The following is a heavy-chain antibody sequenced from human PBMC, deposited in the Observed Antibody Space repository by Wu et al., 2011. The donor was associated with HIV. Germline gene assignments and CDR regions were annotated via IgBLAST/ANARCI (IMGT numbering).Heavy chain of an antibody. CDR3: ARGMGPTAAMENYFDS. CDR2: IIP. CDR1: GGTFNTYA. Sequence: QVHLVQSGAEVKKPGSSVKVSCKASGGTFNTYAIGWVRQAPGQGLEWMGGIIPNYSQKFQGRVTISTDESTHTAFLEMTGLTSDDTAIYYCARGMGPTAAMENYFDSWGQGTRVTVSS. J-gene: IGHJ4*02. V-gene: IGHV1-69*05. D-gene: IGHD2-2*01.